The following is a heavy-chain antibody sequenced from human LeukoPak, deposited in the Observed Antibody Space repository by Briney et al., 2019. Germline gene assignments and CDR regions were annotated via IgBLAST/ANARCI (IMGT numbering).Heavy chain of an antibody. V-gene: IGHV4-34*01. D-gene: IGHD6-13*01. CDR1: GGSFSGYY. J-gene: IGHJ4*02. CDR2: INHSGST. Sequence: SETLSLTCAVYGGSFSGYYWSWIRQPPGKGLEWIGDINHSGSTNYNPSLKSRVTISVDTSKNQFSLKLSSVTAADTAVYYCASSQPRGIAAAGRYFDYWGQGTLVTVSS. CDR3: ASSQPRGIAAAGRYFDY.